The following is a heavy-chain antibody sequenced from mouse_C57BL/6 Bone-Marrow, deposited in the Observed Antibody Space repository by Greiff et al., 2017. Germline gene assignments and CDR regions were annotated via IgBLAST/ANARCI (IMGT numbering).Heavy chain of an antibody. V-gene: IGHV14-4*01. J-gene: IGHJ3*01. CDR2: IDPENGDT. Sequence: VQLQQSGAELVRPGASVKLSCTASGFNIKDDYMHWVKQRPEQGLEWIGWIDPENGDTEYASKFQGKATITADTSSNTAYLQLSSLTSEDTAVDYCTTGVPFAYWGQGTLVTVSA. D-gene: IGHD6-1*01. CDR3: TTGVPFAY. CDR1: GFNIKDDY.